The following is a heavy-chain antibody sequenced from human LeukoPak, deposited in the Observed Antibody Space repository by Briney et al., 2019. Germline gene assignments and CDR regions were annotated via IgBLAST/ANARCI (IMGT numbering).Heavy chain of an antibody. Sequence: GGSLRLSCAASGLPFSTYSLSWVRQAPGKGLEWVGSISSSSSYIYYAYSVNGRFTISKDNAKNSLYMQMNSLRAEEMAVYSCARVAAGAETHTLHYHYMDVWGKGTTVTVSS. V-gene: IGHV3-21*01. CDR3: ARVAAGAETHTLHYHYMDV. CDR2: ISSSSSYI. J-gene: IGHJ6*03. CDR1: GLPFSTYS. D-gene: IGHD6-13*01.